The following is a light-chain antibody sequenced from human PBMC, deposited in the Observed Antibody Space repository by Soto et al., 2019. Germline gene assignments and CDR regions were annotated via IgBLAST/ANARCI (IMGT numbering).Light chain of an antibody. V-gene: IGKV3-15*01. CDR3: QQYGSSPIT. CDR1: RSIGRN. Sequence: EIVMTQSPATLSVSPGDSATLSCRASRSIGRNLAWHQQKPGQAPRLLIYAASTRATGIPARFSGSGSGTDFTLTISRLEPEDFAVYYCQQYGSSPITFGQGTRLEIK. CDR2: AAS. J-gene: IGKJ5*01.